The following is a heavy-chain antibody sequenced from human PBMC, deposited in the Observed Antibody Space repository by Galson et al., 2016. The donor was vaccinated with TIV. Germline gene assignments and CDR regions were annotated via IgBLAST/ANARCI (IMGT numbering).Heavy chain of an antibody. CDR1: GDSISSSY. CDR3: ANDYGAGYFDH. CDR2: ISSSGFS. J-gene: IGHJ4*02. Sequence: LSLTCNVSGDSISSSYWSWIRQSPGQGLEWIGFISSSGFSNYNPTLKSRVTMSVDASKKQISLRLSSVTAADTAVYFCANDYGAGYFDHWGQGAVVTVSS. D-gene: IGHD4-17*01. V-gene: IGHV4-4*08.